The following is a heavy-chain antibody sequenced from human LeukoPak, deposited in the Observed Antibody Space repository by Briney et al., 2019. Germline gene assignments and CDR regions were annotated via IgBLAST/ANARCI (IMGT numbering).Heavy chain of an antibody. CDR1: GFTFSSYS. CDR2: ISSGSSYI. D-gene: IGHD2-2*01. J-gene: IGHJ5*02. V-gene: IGHV3-21*01. Sequence: GGSLRLSCAASGFTFSSYSMNWVRQTPGKGLEWVSSISSGSSYIYYADSVKGRFTISRDNAKNSLYLQMNSLRAEDTAVYNCARDERYCSSTSCSLDWFDPWGQGTLVTVSS. CDR3: ARDERYCSSTSCSLDWFDP.